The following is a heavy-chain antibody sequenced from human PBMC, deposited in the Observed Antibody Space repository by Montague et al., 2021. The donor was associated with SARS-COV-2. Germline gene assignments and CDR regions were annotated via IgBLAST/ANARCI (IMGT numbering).Heavy chain of an antibody. CDR1: GVSVTSGDYY. CDR2: IYNTGRT. Sequence: SETLSLACTVSGVSVTSGDYYWTLIRQPPGKGLEWIGYIYNTGRTYYNPSLKSRVTISMDTSKHQFSLMVDSVSAADTAVYYCATEMPAYDVFDIWGQGTMVTVSS. J-gene: IGHJ3*02. D-gene: IGHD2-2*01. CDR3: ATEMPAYDVFDI. V-gene: IGHV4-61*08.